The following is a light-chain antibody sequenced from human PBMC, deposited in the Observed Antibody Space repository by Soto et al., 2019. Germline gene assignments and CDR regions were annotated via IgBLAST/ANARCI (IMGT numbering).Light chain of an antibody. Sequence: DIQITQSPSTLSGSVGDRVAITCRASQSISSWLAWYQQKPGKAPKLLIYKASSLESGVPSRFSGSGSGTEFTLTISSLQPDDFATYYCQQYNSYPLTFGGGTKVDIK. CDR2: KAS. V-gene: IGKV1-5*03. CDR3: QQYNSYPLT. J-gene: IGKJ4*01. CDR1: QSISSW.